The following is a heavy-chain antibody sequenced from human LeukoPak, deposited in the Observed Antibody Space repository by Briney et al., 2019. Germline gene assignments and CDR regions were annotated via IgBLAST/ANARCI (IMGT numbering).Heavy chain of an antibody. CDR1: GGSISSYY. J-gene: IGHJ6*02. CDR3: ARDRGRAIAAAGKSSPFYYGMDV. Sequence: SETLSLTCTVSGGSISSYYWSWIRQPPGKGLEWIGYIYYSGSTNYNPSLKSRVTISVDTSKNQFSLKLSSVTAADTAVYYCARDRGRAIAAAGKSSPFYYGMDVWGQGTTVTVSS. CDR2: IYYSGST. V-gene: IGHV4-59*01. D-gene: IGHD6-13*01.